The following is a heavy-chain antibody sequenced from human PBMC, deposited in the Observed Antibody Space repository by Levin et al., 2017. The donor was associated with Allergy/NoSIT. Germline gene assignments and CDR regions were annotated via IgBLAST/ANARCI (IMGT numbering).Heavy chain of an antibody. CDR3: ARGRTGQHDSSGYFDS. Sequence: SQTLSLTCSVSDGFISSGDFYWTWIRRPPGKALEWIGYIYNNGRTLYNASLKSRVSISIDTAKNDFSLDLRSVTAADTAIYFCARGRTGQHDSSGYFDSWGQGTLVTVSS. V-gene: IGHV4-30-4*01. D-gene: IGHD3-22*01. J-gene: IGHJ4*02. CDR1: DGFISSGDFY. CDR2: IYNNGRT.